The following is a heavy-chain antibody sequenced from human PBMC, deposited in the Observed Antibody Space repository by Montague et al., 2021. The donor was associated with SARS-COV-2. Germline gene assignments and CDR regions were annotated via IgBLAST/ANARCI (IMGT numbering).Heavy chain of an antibody. V-gene: IGHV3-23*03. Sequence: SLRLSCAASGFTFSNYAMNWVRQAPGKGLEWASVIFGSGSSTYYSGSVRGRFTVSRDNSKNTLYLQMNNLRAEDTAVYYCAKDGATVRGLINWYFDLWGRGTLVTVSS. D-gene: IGHD3-10*01. CDR1: GFTFSNYA. CDR3: AKDGATVRGLINWYFDL. CDR2: IFGSGSST. J-gene: IGHJ2*01.